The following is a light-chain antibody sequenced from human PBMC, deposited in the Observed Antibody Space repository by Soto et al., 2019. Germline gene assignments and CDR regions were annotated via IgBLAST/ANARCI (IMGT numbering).Light chain of an antibody. CDR2: DAS. J-gene: IGKJ1*01. Sequence: GDRVTITCRASQSISRWVAWYQQKPGEAPKVLIWDASSLQRGVPSRFSGSGSGTEFTLTISSLQPDDFATYYCQQYNSYPSTFGQGTKVDI. CDR1: QSISRW. V-gene: IGKV1-5*01. CDR3: QQYNSYPST.